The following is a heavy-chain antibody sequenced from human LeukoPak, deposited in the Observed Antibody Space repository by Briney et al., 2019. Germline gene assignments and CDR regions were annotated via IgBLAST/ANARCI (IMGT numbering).Heavy chain of an antibody. CDR3: AKDMRTPDDDYYYGMDV. J-gene: IGHJ6*02. Sequence: DGSEKYYVDSVKGRFTISRDNAKNSLYLQMNSLRAEDTALYYCAKDMRTPDDDYYYGMDVWGQGTTVTVSS. D-gene: IGHD2-2*01. CDR2: DGSEK. V-gene: IGHV3-7*03.